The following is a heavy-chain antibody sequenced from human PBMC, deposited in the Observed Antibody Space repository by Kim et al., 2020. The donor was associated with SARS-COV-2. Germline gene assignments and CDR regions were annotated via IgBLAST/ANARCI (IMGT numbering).Heavy chain of an antibody. D-gene: IGHD3-10*01. Sequence: SETLSLTCTVSGGSISSSSYYWGWIRQPPGKGLEWIGSIYYSGSTYYNPSLKSRVTISVDTSKNQFSLKLSSVTAADTAVYYCARGSWGEIGALDYWGQGTLVTVSS. J-gene: IGHJ4*02. CDR2: IYYSGST. CDR3: ARGSWGEIGALDY. V-gene: IGHV4-39*01. CDR1: GGSISSSSYY.